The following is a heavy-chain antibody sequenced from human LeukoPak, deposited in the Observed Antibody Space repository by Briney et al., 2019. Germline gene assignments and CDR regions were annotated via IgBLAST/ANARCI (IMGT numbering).Heavy chain of an antibody. Sequence: GGTLRLSCAASGFTFSSYGMSWVRQAPGKGLEWVSAISGSGGSTYYADSVKGRFTISRDNSKNTLYLQMNSLRAEDTAVYYCAKEQYCSSTSCRRPFDYWGQGILVTVSS. CDR3: AKEQYCSSTSCRRPFDY. J-gene: IGHJ4*02. D-gene: IGHD2-2*01. CDR1: GFTFSSYG. V-gene: IGHV3-23*01. CDR2: ISGSGGST.